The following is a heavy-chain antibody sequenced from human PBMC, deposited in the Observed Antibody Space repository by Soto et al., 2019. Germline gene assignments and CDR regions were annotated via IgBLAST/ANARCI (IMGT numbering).Heavy chain of an antibody. J-gene: IGHJ4*02. CDR3: ARASFGVPLDY. D-gene: IGHD3-16*01. CDR2: IYYSGSA. V-gene: IGHV4-30-4*02. Sequence: SETLSLTCTVSGNSISSGDYYWSWVRQSPGKGLDWIGYIYYSGSAYYNPSLKSRVTISVDTSKNQFSLKLSSVTAADTAVYYCARASFGVPLDYWGQGTLVTVSS. CDR1: GNSISSGDYY.